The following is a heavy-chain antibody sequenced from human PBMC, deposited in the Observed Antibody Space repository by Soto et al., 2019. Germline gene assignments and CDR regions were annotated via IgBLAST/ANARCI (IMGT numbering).Heavy chain of an antibody. CDR3: ARDGVLEYSSSSDYYYYYGMDV. Sequence: GASVKVSCKASGYTFTSYCSSWVLQAPGRGREWMGWISAYNGNTNYAQKLQGRVTMTTDTSTSTAYVELRSLRSDETAVYYCARDGVLEYSSSSDYYYYYGMDVWGQGTTVTVSS. D-gene: IGHD6-6*01. V-gene: IGHV1-18*01. CDR2: ISAYNGNT. J-gene: IGHJ6*02. CDR1: GYTFTSYC.